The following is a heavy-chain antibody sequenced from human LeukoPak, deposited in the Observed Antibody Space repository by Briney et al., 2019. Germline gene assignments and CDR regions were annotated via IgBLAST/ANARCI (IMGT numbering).Heavy chain of an antibody. Sequence: GGSLRLSCAASGFTFSTYAVHWVRQAPGKGLEWVAVTSYDGSIKYYADSVNGRFTNSRDNSKNTLYLQMSSLKDEDTAVYYCARATTSSYYYDSSGYPNYFDYWGQGTLVTVSS. V-gene: IGHV3-30*04. CDR1: GFTFSTYA. J-gene: IGHJ4*02. D-gene: IGHD3-22*01. CDR3: ARATTSSYYYDSSGYPNYFDY. CDR2: TSYDGSIK.